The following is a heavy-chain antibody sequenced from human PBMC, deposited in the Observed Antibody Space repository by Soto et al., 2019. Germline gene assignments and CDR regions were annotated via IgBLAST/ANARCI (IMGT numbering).Heavy chain of an antibody. J-gene: IGHJ6*03. V-gene: IGHV3-72*01. CDR3: ARDLGAYDFWSGRNYYYYMDV. CDR1: GFTFSDHY. Sequence: GGSLRLSCAASGFTFSDHYMDWVRQAPGKGLEWVGRTRNKANSYTTEYAASVKGRFTISRDDSKNSLYLQMNSLKTEDTAVYYCARDLGAYDFWSGRNYYYYMDVWGKGTTVTVSS. D-gene: IGHD3-3*01. CDR2: TRNKANSYTT.